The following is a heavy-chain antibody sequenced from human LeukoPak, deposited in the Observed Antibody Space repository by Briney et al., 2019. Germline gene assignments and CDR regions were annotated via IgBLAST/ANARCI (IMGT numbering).Heavy chain of an antibody. J-gene: IGHJ4*02. Sequence: GGSLRLSCAASGFTFSSYAMSWVRQAPGKGLEWVSAISGSGGSTYYADSVTGRFTISRDNSKNTLYLQMNSLRVEDTALYFWAKIAVGATSSPLDYWGQGTLVTVSS. D-gene: IGHD1-26*01. V-gene: IGHV3-23*01. CDR2: ISGSGGST. CDR3: AKIAVGATSSPLDY. CDR1: GFTFSSYA.